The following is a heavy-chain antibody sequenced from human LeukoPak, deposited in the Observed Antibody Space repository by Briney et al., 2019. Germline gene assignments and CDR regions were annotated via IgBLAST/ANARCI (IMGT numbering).Heavy chain of an antibody. J-gene: IGHJ4*02. Sequence: ASVKVSCKASGYTFTSYGISWVRQAPGQGLEWMGWIDPNSGGTNYAQKFQGRVTMTRDTSISTAYMELSRLRSDDTAVYYCARAEYYYGSGSPNDYWGQGTLVTVSS. CDR1: GYTFTSYG. CDR3: ARAEYYYGSGSPNDY. D-gene: IGHD3-10*01. CDR2: IDPNSGGT. V-gene: IGHV1-2*02.